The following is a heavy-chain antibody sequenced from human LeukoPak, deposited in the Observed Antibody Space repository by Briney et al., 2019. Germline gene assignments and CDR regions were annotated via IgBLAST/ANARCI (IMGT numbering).Heavy chain of an antibody. CDR1: GISFMSSA. Sequence: GASVKVSCKASGISFMSSAFQWVRQARGQRLEWKGWIVVGSGVTNYAQKFLERVTITRDMSTSTVFMELSSLRSEDTALYYCAAEKRLYCSGGACYPDAFDIWGQGTMVTVSS. D-gene: IGHD2-15*01. V-gene: IGHV1-58*01. J-gene: IGHJ3*02. CDR3: AAEKRLYCSGGACYPDAFDI. CDR2: IVVGSGVT.